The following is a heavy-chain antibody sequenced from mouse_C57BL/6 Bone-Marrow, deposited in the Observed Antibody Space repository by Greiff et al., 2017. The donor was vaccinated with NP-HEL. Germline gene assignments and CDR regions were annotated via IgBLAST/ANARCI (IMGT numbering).Heavy chain of an antibody. J-gene: IGHJ3*01. CDR2: ISSGGSYT. V-gene: IGHV5-6*01. Sequence: EVQLVESGGDLVKPGGSLKLSCAASGFTFSSYGMSWVRQTPDKRLEWVATISSGGSYTYYPDSVKGRFTMSRDNAKNTLYLQMGSLKSEDTAMYYCAMVGYYAAWFAYWGQGTLVTVSA. CDR3: AMVGYYAAWFAY. D-gene: IGHD2-3*01. CDR1: GFTFSSYG.